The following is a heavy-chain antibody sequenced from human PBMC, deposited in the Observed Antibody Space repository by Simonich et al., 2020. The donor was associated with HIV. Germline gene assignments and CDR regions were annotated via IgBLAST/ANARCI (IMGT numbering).Heavy chain of an antibody. Sequence: QVQLVQSGAEVKKLVASVTVSCKASGYTFTGNYRQWVRQAPGQGLGWMGRISPNSGGTDNPQKFQGRVTMTRDKSINTAYMELSRLRSDDTAFYYCATHGPGSYSSALDIWGQGTMVTVSS. CDR1: GYTFTGNY. V-gene: IGHV1-2*02. CDR3: ATHGPGSYSSALDI. J-gene: IGHJ3*02. D-gene: IGHD1-26*01. CDR2: ISPNSGGT.